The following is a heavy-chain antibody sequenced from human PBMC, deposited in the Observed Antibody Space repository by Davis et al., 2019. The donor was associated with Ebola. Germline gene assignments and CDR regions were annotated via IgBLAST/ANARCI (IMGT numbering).Heavy chain of an antibody. J-gene: IGHJ4*02. V-gene: IGHV1-18*01. Sequence: AASVKVSCKASGGTFSSYAISWVRQAPGQGLEWMGWISAYNGNTNYAQKLQGRVTMTTDTSTSTAYMELRSLRSDDTAVYYCARGKWELLYFDYWGQGTLVTVSS. D-gene: IGHD1-26*01. CDR1: GGTFSSYA. CDR2: ISAYNGNT. CDR3: ARGKWELLYFDY.